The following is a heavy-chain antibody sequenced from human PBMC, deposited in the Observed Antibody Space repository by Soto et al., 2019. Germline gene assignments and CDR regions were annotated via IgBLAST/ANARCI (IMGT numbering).Heavy chain of an antibody. CDR3: ARGRSNGAFDS. Sequence: QVQLQESGPGLVKPSETLSLICTVSGDSINNFYWSWIRQSPGKGLEWIEYIYANGNTNHNPSLKSRVAISIDTSKSQFSLNLTSGTAADTAVYFCARGRSNGAFDSWGQGALVTVSS. J-gene: IGHJ4*02. CDR1: GDSINNFY. CDR2: IYANGNT. D-gene: IGHD1-26*01. V-gene: IGHV4-4*09.